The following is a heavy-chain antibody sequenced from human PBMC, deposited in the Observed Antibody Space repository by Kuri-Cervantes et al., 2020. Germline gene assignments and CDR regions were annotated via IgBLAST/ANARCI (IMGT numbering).Heavy chain of an antibody. V-gene: IGHV3-30*07. CDR3: ARSPKWYFDL. CDR1: GFTFSSYA. Sequence: GESLKISCAASGFTFSSYAMHWVRQAPGKGLEWVAVISYDGSNKYYADSVKGRFTISRDNSRNTLYLQMNSLRADDTAVYYCARSPKWYFDLWGRGTLVTVSS. J-gene: IGHJ2*01. CDR2: ISYDGSNK.